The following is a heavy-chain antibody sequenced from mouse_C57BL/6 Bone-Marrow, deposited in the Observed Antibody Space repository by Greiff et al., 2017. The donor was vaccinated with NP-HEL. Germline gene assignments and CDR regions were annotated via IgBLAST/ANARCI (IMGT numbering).Heavy chain of an antibody. J-gene: IGHJ1*03. CDR3: ARDRNGYYAYWYFDV. V-gene: IGHV5-4*01. D-gene: IGHD2-3*01. Sequence: EVKLQESGGGLVKPGGSLKLSCAASGFPFSSYAMSWVRQTPEKRLEWVATISDGGSYTYYPDNVKGRFPLSRDNAKNNLYLQMSQLKTEDTAMYYCARDRNGYYAYWYFDVWGTGTTVTVSS. CDR1: GFPFSSYA. CDR2: ISDGGSYT.